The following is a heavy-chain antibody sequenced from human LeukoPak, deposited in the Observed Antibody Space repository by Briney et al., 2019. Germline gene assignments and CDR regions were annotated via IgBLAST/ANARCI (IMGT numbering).Heavy chain of an antibody. J-gene: IGHJ5*02. CDR3: ARDWAAARKFDP. CDR1: GGSISRGGYY. CDR2: IYYSGST. Sequence: SETLSLTCTVSGGSISRGGYYWSWIPQHPGKCLEWIGYIYYSGSTYYNPSLKSRVTISVDTSKNQFSLKLSSVTAADTAVYYCARDWAAARKFDPWGQGILVTVSS. D-gene: IGHD6-13*01. V-gene: IGHV4-31*03.